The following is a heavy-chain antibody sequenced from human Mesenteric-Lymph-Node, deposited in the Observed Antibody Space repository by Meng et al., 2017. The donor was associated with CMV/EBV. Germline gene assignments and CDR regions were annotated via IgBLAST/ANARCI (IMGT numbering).Heavy chain of an antibody. V-gene: IGHV1-69*10. CDR1: GDIFSSYA. D-gene: IGHD4-17*01. CDR3: ARFYGDKTGFDY. Sequence: KASGDIFSSYAISWVRQAPGQGLEWMGGIIPILGITNYAQKFQGRVTMTADKPTTTAYMELSSLRSEDTAMYYCARFYGDKTGFDYWGQGTLVTVSS. J-gene: IGHJ4*02. CDR2: IIPILGIT.